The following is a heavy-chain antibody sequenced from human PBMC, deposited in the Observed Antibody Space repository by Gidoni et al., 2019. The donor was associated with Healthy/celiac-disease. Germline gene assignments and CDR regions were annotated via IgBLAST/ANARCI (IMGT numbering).Heavy chain of an antibody. D-gene: IGHD5-12*01. Sequence: EVQLVESGGGLVQPGRSLSLSCAASGFTFDDYAMPWVRQAPGKGLGWVSGISWNSGSIGYADSVKGRFTISRDNAKNSLYLQMNSLRAEDTALYYCAKDLEATIRYGMDVWGQGTTVTVSS. V-gene: IGHV3-9*01. CDR3: AKDLEATIRYGMDV. CDR1: GFTFDDYA. CDR2: ISWNSGSI. J-gene: IGHJ6*02.